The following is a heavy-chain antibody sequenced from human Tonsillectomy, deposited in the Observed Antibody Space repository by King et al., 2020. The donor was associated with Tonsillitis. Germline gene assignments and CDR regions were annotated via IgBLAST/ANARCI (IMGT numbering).Heavy chain of an antibody. CDR2: MNPKSGTT. CDR3: ARARPGDGDYADF. Sequence: QLVQSGAEVKKPGASVKVSCRASGYTFSTYDLNWVRQATGQGLEWMGWMNPKSGTTGYAQKFQGRVTMTRNTSISTAYMELSSLRSEDTAVYYCARARPGDGDYADFWGPGNLVTVPS. CDR1: GYTFSTYD. J-gene: IGHJ4*02. D-gene: IGHD4-17*01. V-gene: IGHV1-8*01.